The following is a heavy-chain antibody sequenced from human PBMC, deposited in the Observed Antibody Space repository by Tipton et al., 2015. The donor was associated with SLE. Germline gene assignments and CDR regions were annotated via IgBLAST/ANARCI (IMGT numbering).Heavy chain of an antibody. J-gene: IGHJ3*02. CDR1: GFTFSDYY. D-gene: IGHD3-10*01. V-gene: IGHV5-51*01. CDR2: IYPGDSDT. Sequence: SLRLSCAASGFTFSDYYMSWIRQAPGKGLEWVGIIYPGDSDTRYSPSFQGQVTISADKSISTAYLQWSSLKASDTAMYYCARHGEAFDIWGQGTMVTVSS. CDR3: ARHGEAFDI.